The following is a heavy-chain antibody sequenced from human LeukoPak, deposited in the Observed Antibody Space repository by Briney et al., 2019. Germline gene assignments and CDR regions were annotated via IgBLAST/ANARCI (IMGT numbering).Heavy chain of an antibody. Sequence: KSSETLSLTCTVSGGSISSGGYYWSWIRQPPGKGLEWIGYIYHSGSTYYNPSLKSRVTISVDRSKNQFSLKLSSVTAADTAVYYCARGSAAIHPRPFDYWGQGTLVTVSS. CDR2: IYHSGST. D-gene: IGHD2-2*01. V-gene: IGHV4-30-2*01. CDR1: GGSISSGGYY. J-gene: IGHJ4*02. CDR3: ARGSAAIHPRPFDY.